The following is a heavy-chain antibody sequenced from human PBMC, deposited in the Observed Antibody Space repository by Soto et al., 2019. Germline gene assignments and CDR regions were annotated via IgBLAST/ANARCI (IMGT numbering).Heavy chain of an antibody. CDR2: IGTLSDT. CDR3: ARGRSFSYDSTPPPMFDP. CDR1: GFTFSTFD. D-gene: IGHD3-10*01. J-gene: IGHJ5*02. Sequence: DVQLVESGGGLVQPGGSLRLSCAGSGFTFSTFDIHWVRQAPGKGLEWVSGIGTLSDTFYAASVQGRFTISRQNAKHSVYLQMNSLRAGDTAFYYCARGRSFSYDSTPPPMFDPWGQGTLVTVSS. V-gene: IGHV3-13*01.